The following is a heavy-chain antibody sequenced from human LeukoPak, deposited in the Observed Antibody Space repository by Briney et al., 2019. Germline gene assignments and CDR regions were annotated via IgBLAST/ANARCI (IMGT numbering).Heavy chain of an antibody. V-gene: IGHV1-2*02. CDR2: INPNSGGT. CDR3: ARAPYPTYYFDY. J-gene: IGHJ4*02. Sequence: ASVKVSCKASGYTFTGYYMHWVRQAPGQGLEWMGWINPNSGGTNYAQKFQGRVTMTRDTSISTAYMELSRLRSDDTAVYYCARAPYPTYYFDYWGQGTLVTASS. CDR1: GYTFTGYY.